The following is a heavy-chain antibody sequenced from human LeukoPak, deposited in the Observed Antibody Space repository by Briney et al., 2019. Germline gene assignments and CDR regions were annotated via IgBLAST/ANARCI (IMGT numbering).Heavy chain of an antibody. CDR1: GFTFSNAW. Sequence: PGGSLRLSCAASGFTFSNAWMSWVRQAPGKGLEWVGRIKSKTDGGTTDYAAPVKGRFTISRDDSKSTLYLQMNSLKTEDTAVYYCTTTGMGAAGRVDYWGQGTLVTVSS. V-gene: IGHV3-15*01. CDR2: IKSKTDGGTT. CDR3: TTTGMGAAGRVDY. J-gene: IGHJ4*02. D-gene: IGHD6-13*01.